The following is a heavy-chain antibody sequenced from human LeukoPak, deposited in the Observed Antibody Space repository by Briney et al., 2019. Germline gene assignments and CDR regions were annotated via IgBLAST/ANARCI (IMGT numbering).Heavy chain of an antibody. D-gene: IGHD2-8*02. CDR3: ARGRLRVVYEV. J-gene: IGHJ6*04. CDR1: GGSFSGYY. CDR2: INHSGST. V-gene: IGHV4-34*01. Sequence: SETLSLTCAVYGGSFSGYYWSWIRQPPGKGLEWIGEINHSGSTNYNPSLKSRATISVDTSKNQFSLKLSSVTAADTAVYYCARGRLRVVYEVWGKGTTVTVSS.